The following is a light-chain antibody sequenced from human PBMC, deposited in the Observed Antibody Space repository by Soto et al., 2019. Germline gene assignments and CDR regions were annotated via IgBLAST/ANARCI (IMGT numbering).Light chain of an antibody. V-gene: IGKV3-15*01. Sequence: EIVMTQSPAALSVSPGERATLSCRASRSVSSNLAWYQQKPGQAPRLLIYGGSTRATGITARFSGSGSGTEFTLTISSLQSEDFAVYYCQQHNNWPRTFGEGTKVEVK. CDR2: GGS. J-gene: IGKJ1*01. CDR3: QQHNNWPRT. CDR1: RSVSSN.